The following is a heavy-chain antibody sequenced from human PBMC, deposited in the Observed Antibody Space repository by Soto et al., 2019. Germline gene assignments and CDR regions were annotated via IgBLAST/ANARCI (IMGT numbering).Heavy chain of an antibody. J-gene: IGHJ6*02. Sequence: QVKLVQSRAEVKKPGSSVRVSCKASEGTFNSYVVSWVRQAPGQGLQWMGGIIPLFGTTNYALQLEGRVTITADTSTTTAYMELSGLRPGDTAVYYCARGDTIFESSERYYHYGLDVWGQGTTVIVSS. CDR2: IIPLFGTT. CDR3: ARGDTIFESSERYYHYGLDV. CDR1: EGTFNSYV. D-gene: IGHD3-3*01. V-gene: IGHV1-69*06.